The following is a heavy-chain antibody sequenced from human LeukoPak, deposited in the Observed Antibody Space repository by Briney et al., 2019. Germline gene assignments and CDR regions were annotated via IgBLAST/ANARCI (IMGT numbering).Heavy chain of an antibody. Sequence: SEPLSLTCTVSGGSITTNTYYWGWIRQPPGKGLEWIGGIDYRGSTYYNPSLRSPFTISVDMSKNQFYLNLSSATAADTAVYYCARERSDYSFSPRYFYMDVWGKGTTVTVSS. J-gene: IGHJ6*03. CDR3: ARERSDYSFSPRYFYMDV. CDR1: GGSITTNTYY. D-gene: IGHD3-3*01. V-gene: IGHV4-39*07. CDR2: IDYRGST.